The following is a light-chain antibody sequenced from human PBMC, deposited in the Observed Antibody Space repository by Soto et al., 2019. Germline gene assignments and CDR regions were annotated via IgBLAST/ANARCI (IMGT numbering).Light chain of an antibody. CDR2: DAS. V-gene: IGKV1-33*01. Sequence: DIQMTQSPSSLSASVGDRVTITCQASQDISNYLNLYQQKPGKAPKLLIYDASNLETGVPSRFSGSGSGTDFTFTISSLEPEDFAVYYCQQRSNWLITFGQGTRLEIK. CDR1: QDISNY. J-gene: IGKJ5*01. CDR3: QQRSNWLIT.